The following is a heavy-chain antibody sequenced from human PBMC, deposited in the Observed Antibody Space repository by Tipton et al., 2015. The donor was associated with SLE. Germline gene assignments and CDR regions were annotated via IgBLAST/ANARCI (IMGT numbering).Heavy chain of an antibody. J-gene: IGHJ4*02. Sequence: SLRLSCAASGFTASSHYMSWVRQAPGKGLEWVSVIYNGDSISYADSVKGRFTISRDHYENTLYLQTNSLRTEDTAVYYCAREGIAVFGVGLDHWGQGTPVTVSS. V-gene: IGHV3-53*01. CDR2: IYNGDSI. CDR1: GFTASSHY. D-gene: IGHD3-3*01. CDR3: AREGIAVFGVGLDH.